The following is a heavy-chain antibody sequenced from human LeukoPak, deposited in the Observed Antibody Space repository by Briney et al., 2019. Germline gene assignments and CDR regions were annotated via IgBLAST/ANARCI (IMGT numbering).Heavy chain of an antibody. CDR2: IYPGDSDT. CDR3: ARRGSPPGFYYYMDV. V-gene: IGHV5-51*01. CDR1: GYSFTSYW. D-gene: IGHD3-16*01. Sequence: GESLKISCKGSGYSFTSYWIGWVRQVPGKGLEWMGIIYPGDSDTRYSPSFQGQVTISADKSISTAYLQWSSLKASDTAMYYCARRGSPPGFYYYMDVWGKGTTVTVSS. J-gene: IGHJ6*03.